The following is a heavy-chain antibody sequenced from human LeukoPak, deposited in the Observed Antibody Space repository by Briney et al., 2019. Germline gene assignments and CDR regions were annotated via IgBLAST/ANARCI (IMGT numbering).Heavy chain of an antibody. CDR1: GGSISSYY. CDR3: ARGGGDYNIHNWFDP. CDR2: IYYSGST. D-gene: IGHD4-17*01. J-gene: IGHJ5*02. V-gene: IGHV4-59*01. Sequence: SETLSLTCTVSGGSISSYYWSWIRQPPGKGLEWIGYIYYSGSTNYNPSLKSRVTISVDTSKNQFSLKLRSVTAADTAVYYCARGGGDYNIHNWFDPWGQGTLVTVSS.